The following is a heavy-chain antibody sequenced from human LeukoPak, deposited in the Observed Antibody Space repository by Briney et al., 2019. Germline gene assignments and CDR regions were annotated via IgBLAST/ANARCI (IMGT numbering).Heavy chain of an antibody. CDR2: ISSSGSTI. V-gene: IGHV3-48*03. CDR3: ARDRLTRGGYDWGPFDY. Sequence: QPGGSLRLSCAASGFTFSSYEMNWVRQAPGKGLEWVSYISSSGSTIYYADSVKGRFTISRDNAKNSLYLQMNSLRAEDTAVYYCARDRLTRGGYDWGPFDYWGQGTLVTVSS. J-gene: IGHJ4*02. CDR1: GFTFSSYE. D-gene: IGHD5-12*01.